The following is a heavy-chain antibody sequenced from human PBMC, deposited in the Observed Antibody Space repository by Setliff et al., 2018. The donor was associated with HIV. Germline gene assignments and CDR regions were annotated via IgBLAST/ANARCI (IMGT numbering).Heavy chain of an antibody. Sequence: SETLSLTCTVSGGSISSGDYYWSWIRQPPGKGREWIGYIYSSWSTYYSPSLKSRVSISVDTSKNQCYLRPSYVAAADTAVYYCARAFSSREKFLLNYWDQGALVTVSS. CDR2: IYSSWST. CDR3: ARAFSSREKFLLNY. J-gene: IGHJ4*02. V-gene: IGHV4-30-4*08. D-gene: IGHD1-26*01. CDR1: GGSISSGDYY.